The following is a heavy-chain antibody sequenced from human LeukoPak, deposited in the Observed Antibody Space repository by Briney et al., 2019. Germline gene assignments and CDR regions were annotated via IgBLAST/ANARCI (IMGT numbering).Heavy chain of an antibody. CDR3: ASAGYYDFWSGYYDPLYFDY. J-gene: IGHJ4*02. CDR1: GYTFTSYA. Sequence: GASVKVSCKASGYTFTSYAMHWVRQAPGQRLEWMGWINAGNGNTKYSQKFQGRVTITRDTSASTAYMELSSLRSEDTAVYYCASAGYYDFWSGYYDPLYFDYWGQGTLVTVSS. D-gene: IGHD3-3*01. V-gene: IGHV1-3*01. CDR2: INAGNGNT.